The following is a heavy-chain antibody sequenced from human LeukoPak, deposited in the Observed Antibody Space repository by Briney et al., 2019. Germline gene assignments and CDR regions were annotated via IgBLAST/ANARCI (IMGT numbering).Heavy chain of an antibody. Sequence: ASVKVSCKASGGTFSSYAISWVRQAPGQGLEWMGGIIPIFGTANYAQKFQGRVTITADESTSTAYMELSSLRSEDTAVYYCARVEEGYGSGRRENYYYYYMDVWGKGTTVTISS. D-gene: IGHD3-10*01. CDR3: ARVEEGYGSGRRENYYYYYMDV. V-gene: IGHV1-69*13. CDR2: IIPIFGTA. CDR1: GGTFSSYA. J-gene: IGHJ6*03.